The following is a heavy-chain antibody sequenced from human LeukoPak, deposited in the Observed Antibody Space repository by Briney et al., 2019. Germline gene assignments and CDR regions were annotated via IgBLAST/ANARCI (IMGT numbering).Heavy chain of an antibody. CDR3: AKDPITIFGVVNFFDY. Sequence: GGSLRLSCAASGFTFSSYGMHWVRQAPGKGLEWVAFIRYDGSNKYYADSVKGRFTISRDNSKNTLYLQMNSLRAEDTAVYYCAKDPITIFGVVNFFDYWGQRTLVTVSS. J-gene: IGHJ4*02. CDR1: GFTFSSYG. D-gene: IGHD3-3*01. V-gene: IGHV3-30*02. CDR2: IRYDGSNK.